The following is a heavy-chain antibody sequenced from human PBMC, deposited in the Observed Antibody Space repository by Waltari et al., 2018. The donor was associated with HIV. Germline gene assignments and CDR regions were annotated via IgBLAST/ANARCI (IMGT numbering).Heavy chain of an antibody. Sequence: EVQLVESGGGLVRPGRSLRLSCEASGFTFDDYAIHWVRPRPGTRREWVSGINWNSGSKDYADSVKGRFIISRDNAKNSLYLQMGSLKTEDTAFYYCVKAQDYAYSSTWTSRDWYFDLWGRGTLVSVSS. CDR2: INWNSGSK. CDR1: GFTFDDYA. CDR3: VKAQDYAYSSTWTSRDWYFDL. J-gene: IGHJ2*01. V-gene: IGHV3-9*01. D-gene: IGHD6-13*01.